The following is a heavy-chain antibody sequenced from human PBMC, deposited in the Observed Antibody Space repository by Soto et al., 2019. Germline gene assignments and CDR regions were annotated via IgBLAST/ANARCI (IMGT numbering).Heavy chain of an antibody. CDR1: GFTFSSYD. CDR2: IGTAGDT. J-gene: IGHJ4*02. Sequence: EVQLVESGGGLVQPGGSLRLSCAASGFTFSSYDMHWVRQATGKGLEWVSAIGTAGDTYYPGSVKGRFTISRENAKNSVYLQMNSLRAGDTAVYYCARATPYAPRYFDYWGQGTLVTVSS. CDR3: ARATPYAPRYFDY. V-gene: IGHV3-13*01.